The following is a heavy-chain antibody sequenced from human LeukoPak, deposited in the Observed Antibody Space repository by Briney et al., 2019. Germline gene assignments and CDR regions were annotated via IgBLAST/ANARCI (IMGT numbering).Heavy chain of an antibody. CDR2: ISGASTST. CDR3: AKDRDDYVWGSYLGAFDI. Sequence: PGGSLRLSCAASGFTFSSYGMSWVRRAPGKGLKWVSLISGASTSTYYADSVKGRFTISRDNFKNTLYLQMNSLRAEDTAVYYCAKDRDDYVWGSYLGAFDIWGQGTMVTVSS. D-gene: IGHD3-16*01. CDR1: GFTFSSYG. J-gene: IGHJ3*02. V-gene: IGHV3-23*01.